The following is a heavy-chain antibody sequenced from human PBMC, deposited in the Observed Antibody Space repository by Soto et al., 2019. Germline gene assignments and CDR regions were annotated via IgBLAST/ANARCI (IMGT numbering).Heavy chain of an antibody. Sequence: GGSLRLSCAASGFTFSSYCMHWVRQAPGKGLEWVAVIWYDGSNKYYADSVKGRFTISRDNSKNTLFLQMNSLRAEDTAVYYCARKYSGYEYGMDVWGKGTTVTVSS. D-gene: IGHD1-26*01. CDR3: ARKYSGYEYGMDV. V-gene: IGHV3-33*01. CDR1: GFTFSSYC. J-gene: IGHJ6*04. CDR2: IWYDGSNK.